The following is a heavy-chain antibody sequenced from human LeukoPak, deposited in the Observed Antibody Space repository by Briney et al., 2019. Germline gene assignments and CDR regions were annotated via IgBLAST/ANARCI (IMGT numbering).Heavy chain of an antibody. V-gene: IGHV4-39*02. Sequence: PSETLSLTCTVSGGSISSSSYYWGWIRQPPGKGLEWIGSIFYSGNTYYNASLKSRVTISVDTSKNHFSLKLSSVTSADTAVYYCARLSSGGGVFDYWGQGTLVTVSS. D-gene: IGHD6-19*01. CDR1: GGSISSSSYY. J-gene: IGHJ4*02. CDR2: IFYSGNT. CDR3: ARLSSGGGVFDY.